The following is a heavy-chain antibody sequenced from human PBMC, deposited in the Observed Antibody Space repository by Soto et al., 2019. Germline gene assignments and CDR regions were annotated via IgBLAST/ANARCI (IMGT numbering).Heavy chain of an antibody. Sequence: QVQLVQSGAEVKKPGASLKVSCKASGYTFTGYYMHWVRQAPGQGLEWMGWINPNSGGTNYAQKFQGWVTMTRDTSISTAYMELSRLRSDDTAVYYCAIVGHCSSTSCYFDYYYGMDVWGQWTKVTVSS. V-gene: IGHV1-2*04. J-gene: IGHJ6*02. CDR3: AIVGHCSSTSCYFDYYYGMDV. CDR2: INPNSGGT. D-gene: IGHD2-2*01. CDR1: GYTFTGYY.